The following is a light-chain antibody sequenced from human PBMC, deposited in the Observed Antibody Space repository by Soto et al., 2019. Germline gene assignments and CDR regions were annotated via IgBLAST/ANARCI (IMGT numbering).Light chain of an antibody. Sequence: DIQMTQSPSPLSATVGDRVTITCRASQGISNYLAWFQQKTGKVPKLLIYAASSLQTGVPSRFSGSGSGTDFTLTISCLQPEDVATYYCQKDNGSQCTFGQGTKVDIK. J-gene: IGKJ1*01. CDR3: QKDNGSQCT. CDR1: QGISNY. CDR2: AAS. V-gene: IGKV1-27*01.